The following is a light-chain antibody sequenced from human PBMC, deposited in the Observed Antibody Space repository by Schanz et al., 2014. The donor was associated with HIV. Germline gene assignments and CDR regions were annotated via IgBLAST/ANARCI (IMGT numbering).Light chain of an antibody. CDR3: TTWDDSLNGWV. V-gene: IGLV2-11*01. Sequence: QSALTQPRSVSGSPGQSVTISCTGTSSDVGGFKYVSWYQQHPGKAPKLIVYDVTKRPSGVPDRFSGSKSGNTASLTVSGLQAEDEADYYCTTWDDSLNGWVFGGGTKLTVL. CDR1: SSDVGGFKY. CDR2: DVT. J-gene: IGLJ3*02.